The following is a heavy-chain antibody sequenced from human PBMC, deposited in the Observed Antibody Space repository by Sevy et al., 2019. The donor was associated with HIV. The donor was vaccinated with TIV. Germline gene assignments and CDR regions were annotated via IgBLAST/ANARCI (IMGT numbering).Heavy chain of an antibody. D-gene: IGHD3-3*01. Sequence: SETLSLTCAVSGASVSSGSYYWNWIRQPPGKGLEWIGCIYYSGNTNYNPSLKSRVTISVDTSKNYVSLKLSSVTAADTAVYYCARELYEFWSDHPRYYGLDVWGQGTTVTVSS. CDR2: IYYSGNT. V-gene: IGHV4-61*03. CDR1: GASVSSGSYY. CDR3: ARELYEFWSDHPRYYGLDV. J-gene: IGHJ6*02.